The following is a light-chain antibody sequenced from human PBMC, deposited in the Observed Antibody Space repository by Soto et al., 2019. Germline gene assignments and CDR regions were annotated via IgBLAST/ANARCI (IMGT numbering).Light chain of an antibody. Sequence: EIVVTHSPGTLAFSPLERATLSSISSQSVSVGSLAWYQQKPGQAPRILIYDTSSRATGIPDRFSGSGSGTDFTLTISRLEPEDFAVYYCQQYVSSPLTFGGGTKVDIK. J-gene: IGKJ4*01. CDR2: DTS. CDR3: QQYVSSPLT. CDR1: QSVSVGS. V-gene: IGKV3-20*01.